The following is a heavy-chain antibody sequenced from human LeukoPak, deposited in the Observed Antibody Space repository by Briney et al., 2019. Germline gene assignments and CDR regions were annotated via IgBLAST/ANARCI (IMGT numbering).Heavy chain of an antibody. CDR3: ARTVADFWSGYEKYYFDY. Sequence: GGSLRLSCAGSGIMYRTYWMSWVRQAPGKGLEWVANINEDGSEKYYVDSVKGRFTISRDNSKNTLYLQMNSLRAEDTAVYYCARTVADFWSGYEKYYFDYWGQGTLVTVSS. CDR2: INEDGSEK. CDR1: GIMYRTYW. V-gene: IGHV3-7*03. J-gene: IGHJ4*02. D-gene: IGHD3-3*01.